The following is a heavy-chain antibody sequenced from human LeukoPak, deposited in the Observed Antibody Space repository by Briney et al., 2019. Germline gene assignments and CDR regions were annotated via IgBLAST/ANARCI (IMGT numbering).Heavy chain of an antibody. Sequence: GGSLRLSCAASGFTFSSYSMNWVRQAPGKGLEWVSSISSSSSYIYYADSVKGRFTISRDNAKNSRYLQMNSLRAEDTAVYYCARAAEHYYDSSGKLDYWGQGTLVTVSS. CDR3: ARAAEHYYDSSGKLDY. V-gene: IGHV3-21*01. D-gene: IGHD3-22*01. J-gene: IGHJ4*02. CDR2: ISSSSSYI. CDR1: GFTFSSYS.